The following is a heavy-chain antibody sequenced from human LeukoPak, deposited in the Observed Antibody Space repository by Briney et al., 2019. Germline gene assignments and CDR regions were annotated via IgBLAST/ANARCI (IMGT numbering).Heavy chain of an antibody. Sequence: GGSLRLSCAASGFTFSDYDLSWIRQAPEKGLEWVSYVSSSGGTIYYADSVKGRFTISRDNSKNTLYLQMNSLRAEDTAVYYCAKDPGGYSKELDYWGQGTLVTVSS. J-gene: IGHJ4*02. CDR1: GFTFSDYD. CDR3: AKDPGGYSKELDY. CDR2: VSSSGGTI. V-gene: IGHV3-11*01. D-gene: IGHD6-13*01.